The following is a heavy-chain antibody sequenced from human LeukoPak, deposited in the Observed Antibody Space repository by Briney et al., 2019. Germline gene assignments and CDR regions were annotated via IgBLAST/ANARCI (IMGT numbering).Heavy chain of an antibody. Sequence: PGGSLRLPCAASGFTFSSYAMHWVRQAPGKGLEWVAVISYDGGNEYYADSVKGRFTISRDNSKNTLYLQMNNLRAEDTAVYYCARSETEAFDIWGQGTMVTVSS. V-gene: IGHV3-30-3*01. CDR1: GFTFSSYA. CDR2: ISYDGGNE. J-gene: IGHJ3*02. CDR3: ARSETEAFDI.